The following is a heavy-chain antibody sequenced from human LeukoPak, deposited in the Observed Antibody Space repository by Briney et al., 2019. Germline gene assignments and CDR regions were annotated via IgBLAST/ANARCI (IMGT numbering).Heavy chain of an antibody. CDR1: GGSISGYY. Sequence: SETLSLTCTVSGGSISGYYWSWIRQPPGKGLEWIGYIYYSGSTNYNPSLKSRVTISVDTSKNQFSLKLSSVTAADTAVYYCAIEGISGEIYFDYWGQGTLVTVSS. D-gene: IGHD1-26*01. CDR3: AIEGISGEIYFDY. J-gene: IGHJ4*02. V-gene: IGHV4-59*01. CDR2: IYYSGST.